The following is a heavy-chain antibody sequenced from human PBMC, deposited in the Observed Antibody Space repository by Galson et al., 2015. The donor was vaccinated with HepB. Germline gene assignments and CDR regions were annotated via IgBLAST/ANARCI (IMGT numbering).Heavy chain of an antibody. V-gene: IGHV3-21*01. CDR3: ASDQSVGGFIRYHGMDV. J-gene: IGHJ6*02. CDR1: AFNFGAYA. D-gene: IGHD3-16*02. Sequence: SLGLSCAASAFNFGAYAMNWVRQAPGKGLEWVSSISSSGSYIYYPDSVKGRFTISRDNARNSLYLQMNGLRAEDTAAYYCASDQSVGGFIRYHGMDVWGQVTTVTVSS. CDR2: ISSSGSYI.